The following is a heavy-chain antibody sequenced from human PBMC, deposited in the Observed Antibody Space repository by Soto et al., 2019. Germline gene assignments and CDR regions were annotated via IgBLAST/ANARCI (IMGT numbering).Heavy chain of an antibody. J-gene: IGHJ5*02. Sequence: SETLSLTCAVYGGSFSGYYWSWIRQPPGKGLEWIGEINHSGSTNYNPSLKSRVTISVDTSKNQFSLKLSSVTAADTAVYYCARGRGESSSWFDPWGQGTLVTVSS. CDR3: ARGRGESSSWFDP. CDR1: GGSFSGYY. D-gene: IGHD6-13*01. V-gene: IGHV4-34*01. CDR2: INHSGST.